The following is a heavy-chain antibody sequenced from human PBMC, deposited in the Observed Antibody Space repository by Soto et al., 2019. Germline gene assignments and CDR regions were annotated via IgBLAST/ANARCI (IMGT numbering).Heavy chain of an antibody. CDR2: IYYSGST. CDR3: AAIYSDFWSGYSTPYYFEY. Sequence: SETLSLTCTVSGGSISSYYWSWIRQPPGKGLEWIGFIYYSGSTNYNPSLKSRVTISVDTSKNQFSLKLSSVTAADTAVYYCAAIYSDFWSGYSTPYYFEYWGQGTLVTVSS. V-gene: IGHV4-59*01. D-gene: IGHD3-3*01. J-gene: IGHJ4*02. CDR1: GGSISSYY.